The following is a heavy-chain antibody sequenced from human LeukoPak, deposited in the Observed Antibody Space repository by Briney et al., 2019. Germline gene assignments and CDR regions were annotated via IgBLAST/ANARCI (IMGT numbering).Heavy chain of an antibody. CDR2: ISGSGGST. D-gene: IGHD3-22*01. J-gene: IGHJ4*02. CDR3: AKGPWRITMIVVVKRYYFDY. Sequence: PGGSLRPSCAASGFTFSSYAMSWVRQAPGKGLEWVSAISGSGGSTYYADSVKGRFTISRDNSKNTLYLQMNSLRAEDTAVYYCAKGPWRITMIVVVKRYYFDYWGQGTLVTVSS. CDR1: GFTFSSYA. V-gene: IGHV3-23*01.